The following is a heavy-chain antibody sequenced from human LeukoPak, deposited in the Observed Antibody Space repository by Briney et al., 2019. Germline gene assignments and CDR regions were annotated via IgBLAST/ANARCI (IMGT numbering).Heavy chain of an antibody. CDR3: ARHMDGGTYPLDH. D-gene: IGHD1-26*01. CDR1: GGSISGYY. J-gene: IGHJ4*02. Sequence: PSDTLSLTCTVSGGSISGYYWSWIRRPPGKGLEYIGFSSYSGTTKYNPSLQSRVSISVDTSKNQFSLRLSSVTAADTAVYYCARHMDGGTYPLDHWGRGTLVTVSS. V-gene: IGHV4-59*08. CDR2: SSYSGTT.